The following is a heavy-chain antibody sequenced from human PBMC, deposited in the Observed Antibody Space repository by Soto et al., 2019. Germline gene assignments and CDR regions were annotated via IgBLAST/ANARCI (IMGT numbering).Heavy chain of an antibody. V-gene: IGHV5-51*01. Sequence: GESLKISCKGSGYIFTSYWIGWGLQGPGEGLEWMGIIYPGDSDTRYSPSFQGQVTISADKSISTAYLQWSSLKASDTAMYYCARHGDDFWSGYSGWFDPWGQGTLVTVSS. CDR3: ARHGDDFWSGYSGWFDP. D-gene: IGHD3-3*01. J-gene: IGHJ5*02. CDR1: GYIFTSYW. CDR2: IYPGDSDT.